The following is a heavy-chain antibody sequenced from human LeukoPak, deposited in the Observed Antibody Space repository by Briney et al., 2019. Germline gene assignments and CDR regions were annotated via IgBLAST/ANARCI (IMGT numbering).Heavy chain of an antibody. CDR3: AKSIVPWFGEADY. V-gene: IGHV3-23*01. J-gene: IGHJ4*02. Sequence: GGSLRLSCAASGFTFSSYAMSWVRQAPGKGLEWVSVISGSGGSTYYADSVKGRFTISRDNSKNTLYLQMNSLRAEDTAVYYCAKSIVPWFGEADYWGQGTLVTVSS. CDR1: GFTFSSYA. D-gene: IGHD3-10*01. CDR2: ISGSGGST.